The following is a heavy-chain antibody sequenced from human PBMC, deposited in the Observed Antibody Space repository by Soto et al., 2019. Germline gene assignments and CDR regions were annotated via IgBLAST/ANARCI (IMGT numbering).Heavy chain of an antibody. CDR1: GFTFSSFG. J-gene: IGHJ4*02. V-gene: IGHV3-23*01. CDR2: LSPNGAST. Sequence: EVQLLESGGGLVHPGGSLRLSCAASGFTFSSFGMNWVRQAPGKGLEWVSSLSPNGASTYYADSVKGRFTISRDNAKNGLFLQMDSLRAEDTAVYFCAKSKDSTIFGVVIYYVDTWGQGALVTVSP. D-gene: IGHD3-3*01. CDR3: AKSKDSTIFGVVIYYVDT.